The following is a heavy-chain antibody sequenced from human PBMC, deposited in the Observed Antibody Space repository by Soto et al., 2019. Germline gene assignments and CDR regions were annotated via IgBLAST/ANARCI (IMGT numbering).Heavy chain of an antibody. V-gene: IGHV4-30-2*01. CDR3: ARVHVWYYFDS. CDR1: GGSISSGGHA. CDR2: IYHSGNT. Sequence: SETLSLTCSVSGGSISSGGHAWSWIRQPPGKGLEWIGFIYHSGNTYYNPSLRSRVTISVDRSKNQFSLKLNSVTAADTAVYYCARVHVWYYFDSWGQGTLVTVS. J-gene: IGHJ4*02. D-gene: IGHD2-8*02.